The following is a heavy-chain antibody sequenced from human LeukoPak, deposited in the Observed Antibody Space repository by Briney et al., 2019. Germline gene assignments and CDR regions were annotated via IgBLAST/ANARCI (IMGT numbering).Heavy chain of an antibody. CDR2: TYYRSKWYN. V-gene: IGHV6-1*01. J-gene: IGHJ4*02. CDR1: GDSVSSSSAA. D-gene: IGHD4-11*01. CDR3: ARKGTVTTPFDY. Sequence: SQTLSLTCAISGDSVSSSSAAWNWIRQSPSRGLEWLGRTYYRSKWYNDYAESVKSRITINSDTSKNQFSLHLNSVTPEDTAVYYCARKGTVTTPFDYWGQGNLVTVSS.